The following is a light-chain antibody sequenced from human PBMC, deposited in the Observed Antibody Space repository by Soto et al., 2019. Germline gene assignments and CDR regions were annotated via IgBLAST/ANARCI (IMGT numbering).Light chain of an antibody. CDR2: KAS. CDR3: QQYYTYPWT. Sequence: DIQMTQSPSTLSASVGDRVTITCRASQSISSWLAWYQQRPGRAPKLLIYKASNVEGGVASRFSGSGSGTELTLTISGLQPDDFATYYCQQYYTYPWTFGPGTKVEI. CDR1: QSISSW. J-gene: IGKJ1*01. V-gene: IGKV1-5*03.